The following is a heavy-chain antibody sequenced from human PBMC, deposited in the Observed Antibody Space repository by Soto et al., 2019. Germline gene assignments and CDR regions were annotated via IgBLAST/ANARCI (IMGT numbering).Heavy chain of an antibody. D-gene: IGHD6-13*01. J-gene: IGHJ5*02. CDR2: ISYDGSNK. CDR3: ARGIAANTMRFHNWFDP. CDR1: GFTFSSYA. V-gene: IGHV3-30-3*01. Sequence: QVQLVESGGGVVQPGRSLRLSCAASGFTFSSYAMHWVRQAPGKGLEWVAVISYDGSNKYYADSVKGRFTISRDNSKNTLYLQMNSLRAEDTAVYYGARGIAANTMRFHNWFDPWGQGTLVTVSS.